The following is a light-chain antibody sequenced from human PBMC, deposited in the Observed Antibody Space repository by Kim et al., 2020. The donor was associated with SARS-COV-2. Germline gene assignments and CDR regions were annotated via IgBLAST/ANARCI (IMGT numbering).Light chain of an antibody. CDR1: SSDVGGYNY. CDR2: EVT. J-gene: IGLJ3*02. CDR3: SSYAGNNSWV. Sequence: QSALTQPPSASGSPGQSVTISCTGTSSDVGGYNYVSWYQQHPGKASKLMIYEVTKRPSGVPDRFSGSKSGSTASLTVSGLQAEDEADYYSSSYAGNNSWVFGGGTKLTVL. V-gene: IGLV2-8*01.